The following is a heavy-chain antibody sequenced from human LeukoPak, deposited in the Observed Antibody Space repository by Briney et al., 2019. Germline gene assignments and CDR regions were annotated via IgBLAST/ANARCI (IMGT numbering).Heavy chain of an antibody. V-gene: IGHV3-9*01. J-gene: IGHJ4*02. Sequence: GRSLRLSCAASGFTFDDYAMHWVRQAPGKGLEWVSGISWNSGSIGYADSVKGRFTISRDNAKNSLYLQMNSLRAEDTALYYCAKDSDYGDPRAVDYWGQGTLVTVSS. CDR3: AKDSDYGDPRAVDY. D-gene: IGHD4-17*01. CDR1: GFTFDDYA. CDR2: ISWNSGSI.